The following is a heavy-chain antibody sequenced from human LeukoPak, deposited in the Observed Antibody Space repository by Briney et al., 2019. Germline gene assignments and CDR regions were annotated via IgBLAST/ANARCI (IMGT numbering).Heavy chain of an antibody. CDR2: ISGSGGST. CDR1: GFTFSSYA. D-gene: IGHD3-10*01. Sequence: PGGSLRLSCAASGFTFSSYAMSWVRQAPGKGLEWVSAISGSGGSTYYADSVKGRFTISRDNSKNTLYLQMNSLRAEDTAVYYCAKSPYMVRGVNYWFDPWGQGILVTVSS. J-gene: IGHJ5*02. V-gene: IGHV3-23*01. CDR3: AKSPYMVRGVNYWFDP.